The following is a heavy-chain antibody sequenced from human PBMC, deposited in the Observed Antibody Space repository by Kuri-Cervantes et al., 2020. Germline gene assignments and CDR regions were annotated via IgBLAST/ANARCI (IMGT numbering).Heavy chain of an antibody. D-gene: IGHD6-13*01. J-gene: IGHJ5*02. Sequence: SVKVSCKASGGTFSSYAISWVRQAPGQGLEWMGGIIPIFGTANYAQKLQGRVTMTTDTSTSTAYMELRSLRSDDTAVYYCARAGSSWYSPPGDAFDPWGQGTLVTVSS. CDR1: GGTFSSYA. V-gene: IGHV1-69*05. CDR3: ARAGSSWYSPPGDAFDP. CDR2: IIPIFGTA.